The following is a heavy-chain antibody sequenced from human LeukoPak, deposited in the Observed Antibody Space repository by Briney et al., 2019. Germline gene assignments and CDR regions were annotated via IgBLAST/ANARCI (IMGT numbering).Heavy chain of an antibody. CDR1: GFTFSSYG. CDR2: IWYDGSNK. V-gene: IGHV3-33*01. J-gene: IGHJ6*02. D-gene: IGHD6-13*01. Sequence: GGSLRRSCAASGFTFSSYGMHWVRQAPGEGLEWVAVIWYDGSNKYYADSVKGRFTISRDNSKNTLYLQMNSLRAEDTAVYYCAREGYSSSWYPQYYYYGMDVCGQGTTVTVSS. CDR3: AREGYSSSWYPQYYYYGMDV.